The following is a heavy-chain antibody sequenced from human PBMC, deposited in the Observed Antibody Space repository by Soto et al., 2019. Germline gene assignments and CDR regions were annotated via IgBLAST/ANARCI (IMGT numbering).Heavy chain of an antibody. CDR1: GGSFSGYY. CDR3: AGTGLIAAAGIPLGMDV. V-gene: IGHV4-34*01. CDR2: INHSGST. Sequence: SETLSLTCAVYGGSFSGYYWSGIRQPPGKGLEGIGEINHSGSTNYNPSLKKRVTISVDTSKNQFSLKLSSVTAADTAVYYCAGTGLIAAAGIPLGMDVWGQGTTVTASS. J-gene: IGHJ6*02. D-gene: IGHD6-13*01.